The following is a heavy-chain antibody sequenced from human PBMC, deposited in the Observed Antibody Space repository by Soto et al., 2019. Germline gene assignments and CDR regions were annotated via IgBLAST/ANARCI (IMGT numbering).Heavy chain of an antibody. CDR2: ISSSGFNH. J-gene: IGHJ4*02. D-gene: IGHD1-7*01. CDR3: ARDFAWNYDF. V-gene: IGHV3-30*19. Sequence: VWSLRLSCSASVFTFSTYGIHLVRQAPGKGLEWLAVISSSGFNHYYANFVKGRFTISRDNSKNTLYLQVSSLITEDTAVYYCARDFAWNYDFWGQGTLVTVSS. CDR1: VFTFSTYG.